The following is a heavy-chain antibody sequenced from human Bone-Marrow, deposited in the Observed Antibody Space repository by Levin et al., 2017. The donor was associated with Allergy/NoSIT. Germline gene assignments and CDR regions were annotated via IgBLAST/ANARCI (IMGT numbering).Heavy chain of an antibody. V-gene: IGHV3-23*01. CDR1: GFTFSTYA. J-gene: IGHJ5*02. Sequence: GESLKISCAASGFTFSTYAMSWVRQDPVKGLEWVSSVTRSNDRTYYADSVQGRFTISRDNSENTLYLQMNSLRVEDTAVYYCARDPHYCSDSSCTNYFDPWGQGTLVIVSS. D-gene: IGHD2-2*01. CDR3: ARDPHYCSDSSCTNYFDP. CDR2: VTRSNDRT.